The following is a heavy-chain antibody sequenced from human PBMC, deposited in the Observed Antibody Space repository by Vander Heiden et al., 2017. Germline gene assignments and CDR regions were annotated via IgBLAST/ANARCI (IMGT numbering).Heavy chain of an antibody. D-gene: IGHD1-26*01. V-gene: IGHV3-23*01. CDR1: GLTFKNYA. CDR2: LSGSGGNI. J-gene: IGHJ4*02. CDR3: AKEADTGSYHIDY. Sequence: HHGGSLRLSCAASGLTFKNYAMFWVRPGPGKGLEWVSGLSGSGGNIYYADSVKGRFVISRDNSKNTLYLQMNGLRAEDTAVYYCAKEADTGSYHIDYWGQGTLVTVSS.